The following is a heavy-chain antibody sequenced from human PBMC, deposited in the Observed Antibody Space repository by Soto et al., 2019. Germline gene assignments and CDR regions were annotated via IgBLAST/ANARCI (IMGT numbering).Heavy chain of an antibody. V-gene: IGHV1-69*02. CDR3: ATTKYGDYDDY. D-gene: IGHD4-17*01. J-gene: IGHJ4*02. Sequence: APVKVACKASGYTFSSYPISWVRKAPGQGLEWMGRIIPILGIANYAQRFQGRVTITADKSTSTAYMELSSLRSEDTAVYYCATTKYGDYDDYWGQGTLVTVSS. CDR2: IIPILGIA. CDR1: GYTFSSYP.